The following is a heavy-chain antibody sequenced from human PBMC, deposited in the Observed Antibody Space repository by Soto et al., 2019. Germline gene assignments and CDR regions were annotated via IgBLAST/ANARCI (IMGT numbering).Heavy chain of an antibody. CDR3: AKERFGHLWLEDYGMDV. Sequence: PGGSLRLSCVASGFTFSSYGMHWVRQAPGKGLEWVALISYDGTNKYYADSVKGRFTISRDNFKNTLYLQMNSLRAEDTAVYYCAKERFGHLWLEDYGMDVWGQGTTVTVSS. CDR1: GFTFSSYG. D-gene: IGHD5-18*01. J-gene: IGHJ6*02. V-gene: IGHV3-30*18. CDR2: ISYDGTNK.